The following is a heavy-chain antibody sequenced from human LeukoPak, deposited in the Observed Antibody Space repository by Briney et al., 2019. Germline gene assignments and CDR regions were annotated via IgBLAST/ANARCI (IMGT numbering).Heavy chain of an antibody. D-gene: IGHD5-18*01. Sequence: GGSLRLSCAASGFTFSSYAMSWVRQAPGKGLEWVSAISGSGGSTYYADSVKGRFTISRDNAKNTLYLQMNSLRAEDTAVYYCARDSRGYSYGYGSLGDYWGQGTLVTVSS. CDR3: ARDSRGYSYGYGSLGDY. CDR2: ISGSGGST. CDR1: GFTFSSYA. V-gene: IGHV3-23*01. J-gene: IGHJ4*02.